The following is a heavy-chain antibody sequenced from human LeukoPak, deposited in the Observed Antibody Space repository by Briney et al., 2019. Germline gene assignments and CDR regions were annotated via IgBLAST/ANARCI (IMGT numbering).Heavy chain of an antibody. V-gene: IGHV1-18*01. J-gene: IGHJ4*02. CDR1: GYTFTSYA. Sequence: ASVKVSCKASGYTFTSYAMNWVRQAPGQGLEWMGWISAYNGNTNYAQKLQGRVTMTTDTSTSTAYMELRSLRSDDTAVYYCARMRVRDSSGYYLDYWGQGTLVTVSS. CDR3: ARMRVRDSSGYYLDY. D-gene: IGHD3-22*01. CDR2: ISAYNGNT.